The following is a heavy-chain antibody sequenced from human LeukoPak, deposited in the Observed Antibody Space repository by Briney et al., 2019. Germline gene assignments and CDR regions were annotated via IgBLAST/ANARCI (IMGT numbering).Heavy chain of an antibody. Sequence: SQTLSLTCTVSGGSISSGSYYWSWIRQPAGKGLEWIGRIYTSGSTNYNPFLKSRVTISVDTSKNQFSLKLSSVTAADTAVYYCARATGYSSSWTEINYYYYMDVWGKGTTVTISS. J-gene: IGHJ6*03. V-gene: IGHV4-61*02. D-gene: IGHD6-13*01. CDR1: GGSISSGSYY. CDR3: ARATGYSSSWTEINYYYYMDV. CDR2: IYTSGST.